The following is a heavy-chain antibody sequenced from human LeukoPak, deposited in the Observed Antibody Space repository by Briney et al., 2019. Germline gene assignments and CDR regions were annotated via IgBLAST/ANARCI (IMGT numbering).Heavy chain of an antibody. J-gene: IGHJ4*02. CDR1: GGSISNYY. Sequence: SETLSLTCTVSGGSISNYYWSWIRQPPGKGLEWIGYIYYSGSTNYNPSLKSRVTISVDTSKNQFSLKLGSVTAADTAVYYCARGYSSSSWSLFDYWGQGTLVTVSS. D-gene: IGHD6-6*01. CDR2: IYYSGST. CDR3: ARGYSSSSWSLFDY. V-gene: IGHV4-59*01.